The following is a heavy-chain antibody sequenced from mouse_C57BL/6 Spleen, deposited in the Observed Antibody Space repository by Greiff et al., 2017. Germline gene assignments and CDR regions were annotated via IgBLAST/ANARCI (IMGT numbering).Heavy chain of an antibody. V-gene: IGHV5-17*01. D-gene: IGHD1-1*01. J-gene: IGHJ3*01. CDR3: ARPYYGSSPAWFAY. CDR1: GFTFSDYG. CDR2: ISSGSSTI. Sequence: DVMLVESGGGLVKPGGSLKLSCAASGFTFSDYGMPWVRQAPEKGLEWVAYISSGSSTIYYADTVKGRFTISRDNAKNTLFLQVTSLRSEDTAMYYCARPYYGSSPAWFAYWGQGTLVTVSA.